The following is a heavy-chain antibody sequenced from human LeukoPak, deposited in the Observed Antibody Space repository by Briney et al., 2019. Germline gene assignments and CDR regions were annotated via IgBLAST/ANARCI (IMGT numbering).Heavy chain of an antibody. Sequence: GGSLRLSCEASGFTFSAYAMTWVRQAPGKGLEWVSSIGCDNKPHYSESVKGRFAISRDNSKNTLFLQLHNLRVEDTALYYCARDLRYYVAMDVWGQGTTVTVSS. D-gene: IGHD3-10*02. J-gene: IGHJ6*02. CDR2: IGCDNKP. V-gene: IGHV3-23*01. CDR1: GFTFSAYA. CDR3: ARDLRYYVAMDV.